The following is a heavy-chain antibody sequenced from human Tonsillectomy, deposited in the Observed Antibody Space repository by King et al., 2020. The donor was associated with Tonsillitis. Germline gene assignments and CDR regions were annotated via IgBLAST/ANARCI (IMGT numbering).Heavy chain of an antibody. CDR2: ISFDGSNK. CDR1: GFTFSSYA. Sequence: VQLQESGGGVVQPGRSLRLSCAASGFTFSSYAMHWVRQAPGKGLEWVADISFDGSNKYYADSVKGRFTISKANSRNSLYLQMNSLRAEDTAVYYCARRDGALDYYYYGMDVWGQGTTVTVSS. D-gene: IGHD4-17*01. J-gene: IGHJ6*02. CDR3: ARRDGALDYYYYGMDV. V-gene: IGHV3-30-3*01.